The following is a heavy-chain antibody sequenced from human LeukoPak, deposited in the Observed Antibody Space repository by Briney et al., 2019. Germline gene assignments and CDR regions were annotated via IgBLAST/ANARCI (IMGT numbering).Heavy chain of an antibody. J-gene: IGHJ4*02. V-gene: IGHV1-2*02. Sequence: ASVKVSFKASGYTFTDYYMHWVRQAPGQGFEWMGWINPNDGDTNYAQKFQGRVTMTRDTAISTAHMEVSRLRSDDTAVYYCARTNFLYCSSSTCLFDYRGQGTLVTVSS. CDR1: GYTFTDYY. D-gene: IGHD2-2*01. CDR3: ARTNFLYCSSSTCLFDY. CDR2: INPNDGDT.